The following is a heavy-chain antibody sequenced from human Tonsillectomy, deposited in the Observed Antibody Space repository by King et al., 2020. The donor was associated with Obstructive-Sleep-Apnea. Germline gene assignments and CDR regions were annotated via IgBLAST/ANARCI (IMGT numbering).Heavy chain of an antibody. CDR1: GFTFTSSA. CDR2: IVGGSGNT. Sequence: QLVQSGPEVKKPGTSVKVSCKASGFTFTSSAVQWVRQARGQRLEWIGWIVGGSGNTNYAQKFQERVIITRDMSTTTAYMELSSLRSEDTAVYYFATGGGDYNGEDYYGLDVWGQGTTVTVS. V-gene: IGHV1-58*01. CDR3: ATGGGDYNGEDYYGLDV. J-gene: IGHJ6*02. D-gene: IGHD4-17*01.